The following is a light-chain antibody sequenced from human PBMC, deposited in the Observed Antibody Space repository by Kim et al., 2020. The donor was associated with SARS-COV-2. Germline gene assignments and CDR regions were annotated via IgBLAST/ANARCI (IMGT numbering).Light chain of an antibody. V-gene: IGKV1-5*01. J-gene: IGKJ1*01. Sequence: DIQMTQSPSTLSASVGDRVTITCRASQSISHYLAWYQQKPGKAPKLLVYDASSLEGGVPSRFSGSGSGMVFTLTITSLQPDDFATYYCHQYSSSPWSFGQGTKVDIK. CDR2: DAS. CDR1: QSISHY. CDR3: HQYSSSPWS.